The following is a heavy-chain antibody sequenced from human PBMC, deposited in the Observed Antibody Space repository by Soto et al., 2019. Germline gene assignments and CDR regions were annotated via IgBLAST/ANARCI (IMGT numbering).Heavy chain of an antibody. CDR1: GGSISSSNW. CDR3: ARVDESSGYSDY. CDR2: NHHSGSS. J-gene: IGHJ4*02. V-gene: IGHV4-4*02. Sequence: QVQLQESGPGLVKPSGTLSLTCAVSGGSISSSNWWSWVRQPPGKGLEWIGENHHSGSSNYNPSLKSRVTISVDKSKNQFSLKVRSVTAADTAVYYCARVDESSGYSDYWGQGTLITVSS. D-gene: IGHD3-22*01.